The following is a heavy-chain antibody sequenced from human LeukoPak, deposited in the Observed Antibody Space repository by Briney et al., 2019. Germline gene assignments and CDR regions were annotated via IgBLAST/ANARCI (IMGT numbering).Heavy chain of an antibody. J-gene: IGHJ5*02. D-gene: IGHD2-2*01. V-gene: IGHV3-30*04. Sequence: GGSLRLSCAASGFTFSSHAMHWVRQAPGKGLEWVAVISYDGSNKYYADSVKGRFTISRDNSKNTLYLQMNSLRAEDTAVYYCARGGFLGYCSSTSCYADNWFDPWGQGTLVTVSS. CDR1: GFTFSSHA. CDR2: ISYDGSNK. CDR3: ARGGFLGYCSSTSCYADNWFDP.